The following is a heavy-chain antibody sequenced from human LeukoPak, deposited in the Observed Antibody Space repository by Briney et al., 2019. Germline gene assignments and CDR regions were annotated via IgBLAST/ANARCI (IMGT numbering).Heavy chain of an antibody. CDR3: ARGYYDSSGYYGVVDAFDI. Sequence: GASVKVSCKASGYTFTGYYMHWVRQAPAQGLAWMGRINPNRGGTNYAQKFQGRATMTRDTSISTAHVELSRLRSDDTAVYYCARGYYDSSGYYGVVDAFDIWGQGTLVTVSS. V-gene: IGHV1-2*06. CDR2: INPNRGGT. CDR1: GYTFTGYY. J-gene: IGHJ3*02. D-gene: IGHD3-22*01.